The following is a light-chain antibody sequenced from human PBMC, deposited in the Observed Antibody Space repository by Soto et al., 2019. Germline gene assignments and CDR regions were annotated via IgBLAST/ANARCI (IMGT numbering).Light chain of an antibody. J-gene: IGKJ2*01. Sequence: EIVLTQSPATLSLSPGERATLSCRASQSVSSYLAWYQQKPGQAPRLLIYDASNRATGIPARFSGSGSGTDFTLTSSSLEPEDFAVYYCQGRRNWYTFGQGTKLEIK. CDR3: QGRRNWYT. V-gene: IGKV3-11*01. CDR1: QSVSSY. CDR2: DAS.